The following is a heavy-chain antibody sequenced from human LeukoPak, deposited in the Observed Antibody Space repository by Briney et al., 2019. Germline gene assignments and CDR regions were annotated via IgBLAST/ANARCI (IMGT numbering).Heavy chain of an antibody. D-gene: IGHD1-26*01. V-gene: IGHV3-23*01. Sequence: GGSLRLSCAASGFTFSSYAMSWVRQAPGKGLEWVSAISGSGGSTYYADSVKGRFTISRDNSKNTLYLQMNSLRAEDTAIYYCARTGSYYALHYFDYRGQGTLVTVSS. CDR1: GFTFSSYA. CDR3: ARTGSYYALHYFDY. J-gene: IGHJ4*02. CDR2: ISGSGGST.